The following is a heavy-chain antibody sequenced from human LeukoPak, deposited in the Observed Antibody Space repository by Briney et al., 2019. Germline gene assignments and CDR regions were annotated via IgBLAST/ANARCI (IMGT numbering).Heavy chain of an antibody. CDR2: ISSSSSYI. Sequence: GGSLRLSCAASGFTFSSYSMNWVRQAPGKGLEWVSSISSSSSYIYYADSVNGRFTISRDNAKNSLYLQMNSLRAEDTAVYYCARSLFLSIAAAGTEELFFDYWGQGTLVTVSS. J-gene: IGHJ4*02. CDR1: GFTFSSYS. CDR3: ARSLFLSIAAAGTEELFFDY. D-gene: IGHD6-13*01. V-gene: IGHV3-21*01.